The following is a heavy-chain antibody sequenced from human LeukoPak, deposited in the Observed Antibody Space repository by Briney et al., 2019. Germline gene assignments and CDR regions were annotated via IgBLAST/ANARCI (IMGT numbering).Heavy chain of an antibody. CDR1: GGTFSSYA. J-gene: IGHJ4*02. CDR3: ARSQGSSWSFDY. CDR2: IIPIFGTA. V-gene: IGHV1-69*13. Sequence: SVKVSCKASGGTFSSYAISWVRQAPGQGLEWMGGIIPIFGTANYAQKFQGRVTITADESTSTAYMELRSLRSDDTAVYYCARSQGSSWSFDYWGQGTLVTVSS. D-gene: IGHD6-13*01.